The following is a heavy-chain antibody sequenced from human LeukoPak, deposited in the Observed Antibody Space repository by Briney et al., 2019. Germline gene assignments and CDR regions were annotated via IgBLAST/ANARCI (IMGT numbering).Heavy chain of an antibody. CDR3: ARDLDGYTYYFDY. CDR2: ISSSSSYI. Sequence: PGGSLRLSCAASGFTFSSYSMNWVRQAPGKGLEWVSSISSSSSYIYYADSVKGRFTISRDNAKNSLYLQMNSLRAEDTAVYYCARDLDGYTYYFDYWGQGTLVTVSS. V-gene: IGHV3-21*01. J-gene: IGHJ4*02. CDR1: GFTFSSYS. D-gene: IGHD5-24*01.